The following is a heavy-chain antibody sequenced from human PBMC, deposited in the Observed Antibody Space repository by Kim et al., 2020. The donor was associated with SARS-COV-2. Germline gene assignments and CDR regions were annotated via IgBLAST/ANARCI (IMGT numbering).Heavy chain of an antibody. V-gene: IGHV4-39*07. CDR3: ARVVPTPDDFWRSTEYYFDY. Sequence: SETLSLTCTVSGGSISSSSYYWGWIRQPPGKGLEWIGSIYYSGSTYYNPSLKSRVNISVDTSKNQFSLKLSSVTAADTAVYYCARVVPTPDDFWRSTEYYFDYWGQGTLVTVSS. CDR2: IYYSGST. D-gene: IGHD3-3*01. J-gene: IGHJ4*02. CDR1: GGSISSSSYY.